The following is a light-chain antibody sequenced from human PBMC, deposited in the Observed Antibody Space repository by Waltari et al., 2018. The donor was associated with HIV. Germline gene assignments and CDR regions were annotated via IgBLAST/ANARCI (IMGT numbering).Light chain of an antibody. CDR2: EVS. J-gene: IGLJ1*01. CDR3: CSYVGWSTILYV. V-gene: IGLV2-23*02. CDR1: SSDVGSYNL. Sequence: QSALTQPASVSGSPGQSITISCTGTSSDVGSYNLVSWYQQHPGKAPKLMIDEVSKRPSGVSNRFSGSKSGNTASLTISGLQAEDEADYYCCSYVGWSTILYVFGTGTKVTVL.